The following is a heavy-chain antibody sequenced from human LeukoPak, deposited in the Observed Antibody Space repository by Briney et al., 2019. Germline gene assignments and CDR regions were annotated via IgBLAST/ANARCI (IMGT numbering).Heavy chain of an antibody. D-gene: IGHD3-22*01. Sequence: GGSLRLSCAASGFTFSGSDIHWVRQASGKGLKWVGHIRSKTNNYATADAASVKGRFTFSRDDSKNTAYIQMNSLKTEDTAVYYCTRHNYDRSGYGTFDIWGQGTMVTASS. V-gene: IGHV3-73*01. J-gene: IGHJ3*02. CDR2: IRSKTNNYAT. CDR1: GFTFSGSD. CDR3: TRHNYDRSGYGTFDI.